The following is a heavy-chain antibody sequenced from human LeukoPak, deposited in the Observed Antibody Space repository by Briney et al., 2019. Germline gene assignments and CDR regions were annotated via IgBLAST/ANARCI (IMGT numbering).Heavy chain of an antibody. CDR2: ISSSGRTI. CDR3: ARAPMRCTNGVCYNGFFDY. Sequence: GRSLRLSCAVSGFTFSDHYMSWIRQAPGKGLEWVSYISSSGRTINYADSVKGRFTISRDNAKNSLYLQMNSLRAEDTAVYYCARAPMRCTNGVCYNGFFDYWGQGTLVTVSS. J-gene: IGHJ4*02. CDR1: GFTFSDHY. V-gene: IGHV3-11*04. D-gene: IGHD2-8*01.